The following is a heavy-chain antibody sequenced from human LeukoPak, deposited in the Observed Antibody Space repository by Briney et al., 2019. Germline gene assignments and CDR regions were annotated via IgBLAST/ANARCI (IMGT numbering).Heavy chain of an antibody. V-gene: IGHV3-49*04. CDR3: SRNGLVDFDY. Sequence: GGSLRLSCTTPGFPFDDFAMSWVRQPAGKGLEWVGFIRRRAYGGAAEYAASVKGRFIISRDDSKGIAYLQMNSLKTEDTAVYYCSRNGLVDFDYWGQGSRVIVSP. CDR1: GFPFDDFA. CDR2: IRRRAYGGAA. J-gene: IGHJ4*02.